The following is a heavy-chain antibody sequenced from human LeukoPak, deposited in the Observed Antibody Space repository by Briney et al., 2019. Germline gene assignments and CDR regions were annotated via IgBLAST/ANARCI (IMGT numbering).Heavy chain of an antibody. V-gene: IGHV4-59*01. Sequence: SETLSLTCTVSGGSFSSYYWSWIRQPPGKGLECIGYIYYSGSTNYNPSLKSRVTISVDTSKNQFSLKLSSVTAADTAVYYCARGGRWLQSSPFDYWGQGTLVTVSS. CDR2: IYYSGST. CDR1: GGSFSSYY. CDR3: ARGGRWLQSSPFDY. D-gene: IGHD5-24*01. J-gene: IGHJ4*02.